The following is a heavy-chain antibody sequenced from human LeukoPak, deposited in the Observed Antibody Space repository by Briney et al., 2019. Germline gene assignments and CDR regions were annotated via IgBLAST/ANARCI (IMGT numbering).Heavy chain of an antibody. Sequence: SETLSLTCAVYGGSFSGYYWSWIRQPPGKGLEWIGEINHSGSTNYNPSLKSRVTISVDTSKNQFSQKLSSVTAADTAVYYCARGRGYYDILTGLYYYYYYGMDVWGQGTTVTVSS. CDR3: ARGRGYYDILTGLYYYYYYGMDV. J-gene: IGHJ6*02. V-gene: IGHV4-34*01. CDR2: INHSGST. CDR1: GGSFSGYY. D-gene: IGHD3-9*01.